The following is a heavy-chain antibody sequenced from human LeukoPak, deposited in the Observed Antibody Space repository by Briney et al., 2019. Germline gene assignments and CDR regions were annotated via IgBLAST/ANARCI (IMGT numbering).Heavy chain of an antibody. D-gene: IGHD2-15*01. V-gene: IGHV4-39*01. Sequence: SETLSLTCTVSGGSISSSSYYWGWIRQPPGKGLEWIGSIYYSGSTYYNPSLKSRVTISVDTSKNQFSLKLSSVTAADPAVYYCARHVVAATSSYWYFDLWGRGTLVTVSS. CDR2: IYYSGST. CDR1: GGSISSSSYY. J-gene: IGHJ2*01. CDR3: ARHVVAATSSYWYFDL.